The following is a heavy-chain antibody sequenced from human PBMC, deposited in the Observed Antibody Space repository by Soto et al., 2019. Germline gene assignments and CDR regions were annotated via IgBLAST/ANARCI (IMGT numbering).Heavy chain of an antibody. D-gene: IGHD3-22*01. V-gene: IGHV4-30-4*02. J-gene: IGHJ1*01. CDR2: IYYSGST. CDR3: ASQAELYDSSGYFSF. Sequence: SETLSLTCTVSGGSISSGDYYWSWIRQPPGKGLEWIGYIYYSGSTYYNPSLKSRVTISVDTSKNQFSLKLSSVTAADTAVYYCASQAELYDSSGYFSFWGQGTLVTVSS. CDR1: GGSISSGDYY.